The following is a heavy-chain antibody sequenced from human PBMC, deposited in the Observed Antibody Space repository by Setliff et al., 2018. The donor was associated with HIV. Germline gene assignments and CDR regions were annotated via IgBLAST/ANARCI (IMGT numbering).Heavy chain of an antibody. CDR3: ARAGPAAEGYNWFDP. J-gene: IGHJ5*02. D-gene: IGHD6-13*01. Sequence: SETLSLTCTVSGDPIFIGGYYWSWIRQHPGGGLEWIGYIYHTGKTYYNPSLQSRIIMSLDMSQNQFSLKLTSVTAADTAVYYCARAGPAAEGYNWFDPWGQGTLVTVSS. CDR2: IYHTGKT. V-gene: IGHV4-31*03. CDR1: GDPIFIGGYY.